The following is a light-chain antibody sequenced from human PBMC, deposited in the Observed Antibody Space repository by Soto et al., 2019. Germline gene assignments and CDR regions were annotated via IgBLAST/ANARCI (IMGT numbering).Light chain of an antibody. Sequence: EIVLTQSPGTLSLSPGERATLACRASQSVRSSYLAWYQQKPGQAPRLLIYGASTRSTGIPDRFSGSGSGTDFTLTISRLEPEDFAVDYCQQYGSSPRFTFGPGTKVDIK. CDR2: GAS. CDR1: QSVRSSY. J-gene: IGKJ3*01. V-gene: IGKV3-20*01. CDR3: QQYGSSPRFT.